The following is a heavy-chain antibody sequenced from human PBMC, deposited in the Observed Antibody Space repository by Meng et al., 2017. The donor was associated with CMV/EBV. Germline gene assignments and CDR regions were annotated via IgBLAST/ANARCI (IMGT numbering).Heavy chain of an antibody. CDR3: ARDALYGSSWYYYYYGMDV. J-gene: IGHJ6*02. CDR2: ISAYNGNT. D-gene: IGHD6-13*01. Sequence: ASAKLSCKASGYTFTSYGISWVRQAPGQGLEWMGWISAYNGNTNYAQKLQGRVTMTTDTSTSTAYMELRSLRSDDTAVYYCARDALYGSSWYYYYYGMDVWGQGTTVTVSS. CDR1: GYTFTSYG. V-gene: IGHV1-18*01.